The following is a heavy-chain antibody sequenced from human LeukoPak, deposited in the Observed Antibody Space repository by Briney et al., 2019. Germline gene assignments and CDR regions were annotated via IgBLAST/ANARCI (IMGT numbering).Heavy chain of an antibody. Sequence: GGSLRLSCAASGFTFSSYAMSWVRQAPGKGLEWVSAISGSGGSTYYADSVKGRFTISRDNSKNTLYLQMNSLRAEDTAVYYCAKDGENRGLLWWASHPYWYFDLWGGGTLVTVSS. J-gene: IGHJ2*01. V-gene: IGHV3-23*01. CDR1: GFTFSSYA. CDR3: AKDGENRGLLWWASHPYWYFDL. D-gene: IGHD2-21*01. CDR2: ISGSGGST.